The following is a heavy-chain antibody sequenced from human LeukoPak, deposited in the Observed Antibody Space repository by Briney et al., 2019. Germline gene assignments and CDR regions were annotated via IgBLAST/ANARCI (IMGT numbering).Heavy chain of an antibody. V-gene: IGHV3-74*01. J-gene: IGHJ6*02. CDR1: GFTFRSHW. D-gene: IGHD5-24*01. Sequence: PGGSLRLSCAASGFTFRSHWMHWVREAPGEGLVWVSRINPDGSLTDYADSVKGRFTISRDNSKNTLYLQMNSLRAEDTAVYYCARDRELHGYSRNYYYGMDVWGQGTTVTVSS. CDR3: ARDRELHGYSRNYYYGMDV. CDR2: INPDGSLT.